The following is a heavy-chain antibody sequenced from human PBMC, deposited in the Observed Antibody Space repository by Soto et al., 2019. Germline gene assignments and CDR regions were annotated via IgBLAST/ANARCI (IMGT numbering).Heavy chain of an antibody. J-gene: IGHJ5*02. CDR1: GDSVSSPYY. CDR2: VFHTGTT. CDR3: ASSAGWYAIHA. D-gene: IGHD6-19*01. V-gene: IGHV4-4*02. Sequence: QVQLQESGPGLVKPSGTLSLTCAVSGDSVSSPYYWCWVRQSPGKGLEWIGEVFHTGTTSYNSSLRSRVTISMDKSINQSSLDLSSVTAADTAVYYCASSAGWYAIHAWGPGTLVIVSS.